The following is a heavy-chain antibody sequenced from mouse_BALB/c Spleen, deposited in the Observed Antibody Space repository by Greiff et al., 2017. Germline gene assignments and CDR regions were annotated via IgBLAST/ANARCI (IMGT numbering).Heavy chain of an antibody. CDR2: ISSGGGST. Sequence: EVKLVESGGGLVKPGGSLKLSCAASGFAFSSYDMSWVRQTPEKRLEWVAYISSGGGSTYYPDTVKGRFTISRDNAKNTLYLQMSSLKSEDTAMYYCARLLYAMDYWGQGTSVTVSS. J-gene: IGHJ4*01. CDR1: GFAFSSYD. V-gene: IGHV5-12-1*01. CDR3: ARLLYAMDY.